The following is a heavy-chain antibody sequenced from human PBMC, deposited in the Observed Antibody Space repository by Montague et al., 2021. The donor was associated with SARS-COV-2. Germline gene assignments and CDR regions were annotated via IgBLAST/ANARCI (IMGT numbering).Heavy chain of an antibody. V-gene: IGHV4-34*01. Sequence: SETLSLTCAVCGGSVSDYYWSWIRQPPGKGLEWIGEINHSGSTNXNPSLKSRVTTSVDTSKNQFSLKLTSVTAADTAVYYCARGPRITMIGVVITDIWFDPWGQGTLVTVSS. J-gene: IGHJ5*02. CDR1: GGSVSDYY. CDR2: INHSGST. D-gene: IGHD3-22*01. CDR3: ARGPRITMIGVVITDIWFDP.